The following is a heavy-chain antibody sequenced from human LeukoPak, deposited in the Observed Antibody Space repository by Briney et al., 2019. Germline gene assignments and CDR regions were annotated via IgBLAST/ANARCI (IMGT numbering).Heavy chain of an antibody. V-gene: IGHV3-33*01. D-gene: IGHD3-22*01. CDR1: GFTFSSYG. J-gene: IGHJ4*02. Sequence: GGSLRLSCAASGFTFSSYGMHWVRQAPGKGLEWVAVIWYDGSNKYYADSVKGRFTISRDNSKNTLYLQMNSLRAEDTAVYYCARDGDYGSCGYYLGGFDYWGQGTLVTVSS. CDR3: ARDGDYGSCGYYLGGFDY. CDR2: IWYDGSNK.